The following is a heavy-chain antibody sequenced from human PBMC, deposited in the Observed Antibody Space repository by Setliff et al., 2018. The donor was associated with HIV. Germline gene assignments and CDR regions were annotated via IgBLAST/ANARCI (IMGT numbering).Heavy chain of an antibody. CDR1: GFTFSSYS. CDR3: AKDPRAAVATICDY. Sequence: GGSLRLSCAASGFTFSSYSMNWVRQAPGKGLEWVSSISSSSSYIYYADSVKGRFTISRDNAKNSLYLQINSLRAEDTAVYYCAKDPRAAVATICDYWGQGTLVTVSS. D-gene: IGHD5-12*01. CDR2: ISSSSSYI. V-gene: IGHV3-21*04. J-gene: IGHJ4*02.